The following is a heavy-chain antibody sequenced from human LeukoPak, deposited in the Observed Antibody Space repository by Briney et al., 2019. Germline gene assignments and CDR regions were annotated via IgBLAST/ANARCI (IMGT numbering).Heavy chain of an antibody. Sequence: GGSLRLSCAASGFTFSSYAMSWVRQAPGKGLEWVSAISGSGGSTYSADSVKGRFTISRDNSKNTLYLQMNSLRAEDTAVYYCARSSDYDSSGSQPLDYWGQGTLVTVS. V-gene: IGHV3-23*01. CDR2: ISGSGGST. D-gene: IGHD3-22*01. CDR3: ARSSDYDSSGSQPLDY. CDR1: GFTFSSYA. J-gene: IGHJ4*02.